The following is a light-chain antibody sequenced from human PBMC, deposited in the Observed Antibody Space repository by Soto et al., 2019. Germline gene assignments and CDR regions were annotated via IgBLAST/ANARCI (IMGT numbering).Light chain of an antibody. V-gene: IGLV1-40*01. CDR1: SSNIGAGYD. Sequence: QLVLTQPPSVSGAPGQRVTISCTGSSSNIGAGYDVHWYQQFPGTAPKLLIYGDNNRPSGVPDRFSGSKSGTSASLAITGLQADDEADYYCQSYDSSLTGAVFGGGTKVTVL. J-gene: IGLJ3*02. CDR3: QSYDSSLTGAV. CDR2: GDN.